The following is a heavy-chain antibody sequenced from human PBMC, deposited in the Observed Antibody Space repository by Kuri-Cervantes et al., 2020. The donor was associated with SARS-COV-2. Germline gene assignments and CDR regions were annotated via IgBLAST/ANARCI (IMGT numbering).Heavy chain of an antibody. D-gene: IGHD5-12*01. CDR3: ARETTRGGYDY. J-gene: IGHJ4*02. CDR1: GFTFSDYY. V-gene: IGHV3-11*04. CDR2: ISSSGSTI. Sequence: GESPKISRAASGFTFSDYYISWIRQAPGKGLEWVSYISSSGSTIYYADSVKGRFTISRDNAKNSLYLQMNSLRAEDTAVYHCARETTRGGYDYWGQGTLVTVSS.